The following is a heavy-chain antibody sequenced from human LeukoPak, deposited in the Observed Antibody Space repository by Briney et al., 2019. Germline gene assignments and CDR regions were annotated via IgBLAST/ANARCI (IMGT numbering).Heavy chain of an antibody. J-gene: IGHJ3*02. Sequence: PSETLSLTCTVSGGSISSYYWSWIRQPPGKGLEWIGYIYYSGSTNYNPSLKSRVTISVDTSKNQFSLKLSSVTAADTAVYYCARALKDILTGYTYWDAFDIWGQGTMVTVSS. CDR3: ARALKDILTGYTYWDAFDI. D-gene: IGHD3-9*01. CDR2: IYYSGST. V-gene: IGHV4-59*01. CDR1: GGSISSYY.